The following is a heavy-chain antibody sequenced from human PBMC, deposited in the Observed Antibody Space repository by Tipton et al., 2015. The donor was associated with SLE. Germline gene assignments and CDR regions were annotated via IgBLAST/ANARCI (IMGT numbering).Heavy chain of an antibody. CDR1: GGSFSGYY. CDR2: INHSGST. J-gene: IGHJ6*02. Sequence: TLSLTCAVYGGSFSGYYWSWIRQPPGKGLEWIGEINHSGSTNYNPSLKSRVTISVDTSKNQFSLKLSSVTAADTAVYYCARDGRTAAAGTRVYYYYGMDVWGQGTTVTVSS. V-gene: IGHV4-34*01. D-gene: IGHD6-13*01. CDR3: ARDGRTAAAGTRVYYYYGMDV.